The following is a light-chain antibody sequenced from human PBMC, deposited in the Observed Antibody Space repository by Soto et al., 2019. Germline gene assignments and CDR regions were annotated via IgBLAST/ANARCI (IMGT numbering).Light chain of an antibody. J-gene: IGKJ4*01. Sequence: EIVMTQSPATLSVSPGGRATLFFRSVQIVTSRYLAWYQQKPGQAPRLLIYGASTRATGIPARFSGRGSGTEFSLTISSLQSEDFAVYYCQQYHNWPPVTFGGGTKVDIK. CDR2: GAS. V-gene: IGKV3-15*01. CDR1: QIVTSRY. CDR3: QQYHNWPPVT.